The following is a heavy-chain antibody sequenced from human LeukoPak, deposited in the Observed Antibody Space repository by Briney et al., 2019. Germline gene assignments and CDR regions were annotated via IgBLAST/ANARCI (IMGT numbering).Heavy chain of an antibody. CDR3: AKATPIVVVPADIDY. CDR1: GFTFSSYA. V-gene: IGHV3-23*01. Sequence: GGSLRLPCAASGFTFSSYAMSWVRQAPGKGLEWVSAISGSGGSTYYADSVKGRFTISRDNSKNTLYLQMNSLRAEDTAVYYCAKATPIVVVPADIDYWGQGTLVTVSS. J-gene: IGHJ4*02. CDR2: ISGSGGST. D-gene: IGHD2-2*01.